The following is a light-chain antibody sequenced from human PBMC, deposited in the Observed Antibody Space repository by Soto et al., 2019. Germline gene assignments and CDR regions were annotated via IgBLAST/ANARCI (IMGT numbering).Light chain of an antibody. V-gene: IGLV2-14*01. CDR3: SSYTSSSTPYV. CDR1: SCRVGGYNY. CDR2: EVS. Sequence: QYALTQPASVSGSPGQSITISCTGTSCRVGGYNYVSWYQQHPGKAPKLMIYEVSNRPSGVSSRFSGSKSGNTASLTISGLQAEDEADYYCSSYTSSSTPYVFGTGTKLTVL. J-gene: IGLJ1*01.